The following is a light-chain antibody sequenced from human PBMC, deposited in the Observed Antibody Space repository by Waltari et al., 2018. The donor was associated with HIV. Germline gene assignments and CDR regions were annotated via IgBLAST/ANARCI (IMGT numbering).Light chain of an antibody. Sequence: QAVVTQEPSLTVSPGETVTLTCGSSTGAVTSGNYPYWFQHKPGQAPTTVIYDTKNKPSWTPARFSGSRVWDKAALTLSGAQPEDEADYYCLLSYSGGPWLFGGGTKLTVL. CDR1: TGAVTSGNY. V-gene: IGLV7-46*01. CDR2: DTK. CDR3: LLSYSGGPWL. J-gene: IGLJ3*02.